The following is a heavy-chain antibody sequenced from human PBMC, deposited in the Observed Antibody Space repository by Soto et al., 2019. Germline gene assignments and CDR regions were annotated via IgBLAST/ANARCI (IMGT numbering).Heavy chain of an antibody. CDR1: GGSFSGYY. D-gene: IGHD1-26*01. CDR2: INHSGST. Sequence: SETLSLTCAVYGGSFSGYYWSWIRQPPGKGLEWIGEINHSGSTNYNPSLKSRVTISVDTSKNQFSLELSSVTAADTAVYYCARGPGGSSYGGKSFLGFGYWGQGTLVTVSS. CDR3: ARGPGGSSYGGKSFLGFGY. V-gene: IGHV4-34*01. J-gene: IGHJ4*02.